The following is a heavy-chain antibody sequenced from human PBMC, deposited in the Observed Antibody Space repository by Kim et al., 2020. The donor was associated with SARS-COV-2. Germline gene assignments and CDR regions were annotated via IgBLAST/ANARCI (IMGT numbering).Heavy chain of an antibody. D-gene: IGHD2-2*01. Sequence: GGSLRLSCAASGFTFSNYAMNWVRQAPGKGLEWVSIISAGGDSTDYADSVQGRFTTSRDNSKNTLYLQVNSLRAEDTAVYYCVAVVPAVTAAYDIWGQGTMVTVSS. CDR2: ISAGGDST. V-gene: IGHV3-23*01. J-gene: IGHJ3*02. CDR1: GFTFSNYA. CDR3: VAVVPAVTAAYDI.